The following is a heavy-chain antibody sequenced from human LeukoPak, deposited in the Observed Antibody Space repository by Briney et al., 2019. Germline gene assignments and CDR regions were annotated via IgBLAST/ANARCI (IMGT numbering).Heavy chain of an antibody. V-gene: IGHV3-11*06. Sequence: PGGSLRLSCAASGFTFSDYYMSWIRQAPGKGLEWVSYISSSSGYTNYADSVKGRFTISRDNAKNSLYLQMNSLRAEDTAVYYCARDDYYGSGSYYPLGYYYYGMDVWGQGTTVTVSS. CDR1: GFTFSDYY. J-gene: IGHJ6*02. CDR2: ISSSSGYT. CDR3: ARDDYYGSGSYYPLGYYYYGMDV. D-gene: IGHD3-10*01.